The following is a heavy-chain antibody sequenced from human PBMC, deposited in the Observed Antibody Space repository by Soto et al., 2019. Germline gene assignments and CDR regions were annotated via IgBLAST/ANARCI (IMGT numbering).Heavy chain of an antibody. CDR3: TTDREDCSSTSCYDAFDI. CDR2: IKSKTDGGTT. J-gene: IGHJ3*02. V-gene: IGHV3-15*01. CDR1: GFTFSNAW. Sequence: GGSLRLSCAASGFTFSNAWMSWVRQAPGKWLEWVGRIKSKTDGGTTDYAAPVKGRFTISRDDSKNTLYLQMNSLKTEDTAVYYCTTDREDCSSTSCYDAFDIWGQGTMVTVSS. D-gene: IGHD2-2*01.